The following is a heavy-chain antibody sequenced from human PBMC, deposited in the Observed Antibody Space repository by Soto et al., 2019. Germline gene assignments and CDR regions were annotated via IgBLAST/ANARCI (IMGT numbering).Heavy chain of an antibody. CDR1: GGSFSTYA. Sequence: GASVKVSCKASGGSFSTYAISWVRQAPGQGLEWMGGIIPIFGTPNYAQKFQGRVTITADRSTSTAYLELNSLRSEDTAVYYCAAPRTDGYKVPDPSTYYYYGLDVWGQGPRSPSP. V-gene: IGHV1-69*06. CDR2: IIPIFGTP. D-gene: IGHD5-12*01. CDR3: AAPRTDGYKVPDPSTYYYYGLDV. J-gene: IGHJ6*02.